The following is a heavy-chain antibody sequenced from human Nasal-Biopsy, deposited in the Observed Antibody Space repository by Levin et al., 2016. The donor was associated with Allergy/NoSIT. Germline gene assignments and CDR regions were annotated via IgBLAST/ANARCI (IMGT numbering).Heavy chain of an antibody. D-gene: IGHD3-10*01. J-gene: IGHJ2*01. V-gene: IGHV4-31*03. CDR2: ISYSGST. CDR1: GGSISTGGYY. CDR3: VRARDYYGSGRLGYWYFER. Sequence: SETLSLTCTVSGGSISTGGYYWSWIRQHPGGGLEWIGYISYSGSTYYKPSLESRLNMSVDTSKNQFSLTLSSVTAADTAVYFCVRARDYYGSGRLGYWYFERWGRGTLVTVSS.